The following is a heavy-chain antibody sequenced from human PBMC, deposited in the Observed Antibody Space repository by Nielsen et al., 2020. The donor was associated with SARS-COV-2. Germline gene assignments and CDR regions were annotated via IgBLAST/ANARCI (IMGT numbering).Heavy chain of an antibody. D-gene: IGHD3-22*01. J-gene: IGHJ4*02. V-gene: IGHV1-24*01. CDR3: ATGLNYYDSSGYSHDY. Sequence: ASVKVSCKVSGYTLTELSMHWVRQAPGKGLEWMGGFDPEDGETIYAQKFQGRVTMTEDTSTDTAYMELSSLRSEDTAVYYCATGLNYYDSSGYSHDYWGQGTLVTVSS. CDR2: FDPEDGET. CDR1: GYTLTELS.